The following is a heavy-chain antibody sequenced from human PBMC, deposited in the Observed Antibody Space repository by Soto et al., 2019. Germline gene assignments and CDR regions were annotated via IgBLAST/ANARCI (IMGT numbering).Heavy chain of an antibody. D-gene: IGHD6-19*01. CDR2: IYYSGST. CDR3: ARYSSGWLFFDY. Sequence: SETLSLTCTVSGGSISSSSYYWGWIRQPPGKGLEWIGSIYYSGSTYYNPSLKSRVTISVDTSKNQFSLKLSSVTAADTAVYYCARYSSGWLFFDYWGQGTLVTVS. CDR1: GGSISSSSYY. J-gene: IGHJ4*02. V-gene: IGHV4-39*01.